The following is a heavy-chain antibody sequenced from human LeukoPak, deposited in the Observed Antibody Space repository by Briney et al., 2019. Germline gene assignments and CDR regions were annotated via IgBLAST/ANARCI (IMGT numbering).Heavy chain of an antibody. CDR3: AGIPSLIVGGFDY. D-gene: IGHD2-15*01. Sequence: PGGSLRLSCAASGFTFSSYSMNWVRQAPGEGLEWVSSISSSSSYIYYADSVKGRFTISRDNAKNSLYLQMNSLRAEDTAVYYCAGIPSLIVGGFDYWGQGTPVTVSS. V-gene: IGHV3-21*01. CDR1: GFTFSSYS. CDR2: ISSSSSYI. J-gene: IGHJ4*02.